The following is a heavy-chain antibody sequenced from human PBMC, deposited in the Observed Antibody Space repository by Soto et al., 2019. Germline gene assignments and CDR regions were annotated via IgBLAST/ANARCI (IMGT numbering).Heavy chain of an antibody. V-gene: IGHV5-51*01. CDR1: GYTFTNYW. CDR3: VRHPGGTTIITGLSHPYGMDV. Sequence: PGESLKISCKAIGYTFTNYWIGWVRQTPGKGLEWMGIIFPGDSDTRYNPSFEGQVTVSADESISTAYLQWDTLKASDTAMYYCVRHPGGTTIITGLSHPYGMDVWGQGTTVTVSS. CDR2: IFPGDSDT. D-gene: IGHD3-22*01. J-gene: IGHJ6*02.